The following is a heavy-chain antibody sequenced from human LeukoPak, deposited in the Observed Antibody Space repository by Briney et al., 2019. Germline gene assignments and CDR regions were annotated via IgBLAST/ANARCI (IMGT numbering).Heavy chain of an antibody. V-gene: IGHV4-39*07. D-gene: IGHD6-19*01. CDR3: ASVVSGWYPS. Sequence: SETRSLTCTVSGGSISSSSYYWGWIRQPPGKGLEWIGSIYYSGSTYYNPSLKSRVTISVDTSKNQFSLKLSSVTAADTAVYYCASVVSGWYPSWGQGTLVTVSS. J-gene: IGHJ5*02. CDR1: GGSISSSSYY. CDR2: IYYSGST.